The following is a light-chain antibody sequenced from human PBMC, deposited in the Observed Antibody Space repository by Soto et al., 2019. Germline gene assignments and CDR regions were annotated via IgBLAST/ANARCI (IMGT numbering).Light chain of an antibody. CDR3: QQYNSYSPWT. J-gene: IGKJ1*01. V-gene: IGKV3-20*01. Sequence: EIVLTQSPGTLSLSPGEGATLSCRASQSVSSSYLAWYQQKPGQAPRLLIYGASSRATGIPDRFSGSGSGTDFTLTISRLEPEDSAVYYCQQYNSYSPWTFGQGTKVEIK. CDR2: GAS. CDR1: QSVSSSY.